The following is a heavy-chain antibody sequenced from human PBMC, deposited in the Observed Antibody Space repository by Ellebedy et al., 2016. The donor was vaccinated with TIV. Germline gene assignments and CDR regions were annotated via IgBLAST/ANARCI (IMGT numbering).Heavy chain of an antibody. CDR1: GFTFSSYG. Sequence: GESLKISCAASGFTFSSYGMHWVRQAPGKGLEWVAIIWYDGSNKYYADSVKGRFTISRDSSKNTLYLQMNSLRAEDPAVYYCARDQLRCGGDCYSLPRYYFDYWGQGTLVTVSS. CDR3: ARDQLRCGGDCYSLPRYYFDY. CDR2: IWYDGSNK. J-gene: IGHJ4*02. V-gene: IGHV3-33*08. D-gene: IGHD2-21*02.